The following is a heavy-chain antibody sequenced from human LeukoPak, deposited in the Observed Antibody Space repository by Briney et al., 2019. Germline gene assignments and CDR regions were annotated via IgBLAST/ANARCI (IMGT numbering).Heavy chain of an antibody. J-gene: IGHJ3*02. V-gene: IGHV4-39*01. CDR1: GGSISSSSYY. CDR3: ARHSLPTLYSYDSSGPI. CDR2: IYYSGST. D-gene: IGHD3-22*01. Sequence: PSETLSLTCTVSGGSISSSSYYWGWIRRPPGKGLEWFGSIYYSGSTYYNPSLKSRVPISVETSRNRFSLKLSSVTAADTAVYYCARHSLPTLYSYDSSGPIWGQGTMVTVSS.